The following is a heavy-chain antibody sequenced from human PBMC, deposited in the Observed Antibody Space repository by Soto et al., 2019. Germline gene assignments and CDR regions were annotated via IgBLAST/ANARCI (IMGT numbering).Heavy chain of an antibody. Sequence: PGGSLRLSCAASGFTFSSYWMSSVRQAPGKGLEWVANIKQDGSEKYYVVSVKGRFTISRDNAKNSLYLQTNSLRAEDTAVYYCARDLGITIFGVVTALDYWGQGTLVTVSS. J-gene: IGHJ4*02. CDR1: GFTFSSYW. V-gene: IGHV3-7*01. D-gene: IGHD3-3*01. CDR3: ARDLGITIFGVVTALDY. CDR2: IKQDGSEK.